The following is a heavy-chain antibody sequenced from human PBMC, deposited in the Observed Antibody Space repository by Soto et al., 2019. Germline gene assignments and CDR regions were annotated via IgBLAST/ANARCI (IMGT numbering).Heavy chain of an antibody. CDR2: ISGSGGST. V-gene: IGHV3-23*01. J-gene: IGHJ4*02. D-gene: IGHD3-3*01. Sequence: GGSLRLSCAASGFTFSSYAMSWVRQAPGKGLEWVSAISGSGGSTYYADSVKGRFTISRDNSKNTLYLQMNSLRAEDTAVYYCATHLELAYDFRVFGYYFDYWGQGTLVTVSS. CDR3: ATHLELAYDFRVFGYYFDY. CDR1: GFTFSSYA.